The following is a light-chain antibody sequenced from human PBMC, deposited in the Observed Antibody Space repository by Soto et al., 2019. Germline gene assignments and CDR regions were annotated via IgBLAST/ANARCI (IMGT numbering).Light chain of an antibody. V-gene: IGLV2-14*01. CDR1: SSDVGGYNY. CDR2: EVN. J-gene: IGLJ1*01. Sequence: QSVLTQPASVSGSPGQSITISCTGTSSDVGGYNYVSWHQQHPGKAPKLMIYEVNNRPSGVSNRFSGSKSGNTASLTISGLQAEDEADYYCNSYTSSTTYVFGTGTKVTVL. CDR3: NSYTSSTTYV.